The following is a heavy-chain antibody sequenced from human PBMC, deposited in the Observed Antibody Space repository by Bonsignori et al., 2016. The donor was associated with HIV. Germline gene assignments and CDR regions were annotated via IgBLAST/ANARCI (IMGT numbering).Heavy chain of an antibody. CDR1: GFTFSSYA. CDR2: ISYDGSNK. CDR3: ARDRYSSSSLDY. D-gene: IGHD6-6*01. Sequence: GGSLRLSCAASGFTFSSYAMHWVRQAPGKGLEWVAVISYDGSNKYYADSVKGRFTISRDNSKNTLYLQMNSLRAEDTAVYYCARDRYSSSSLDYWGQGTLVTVSS. V-gene: IGHV3-30-3*01. J-gene: IGHJ4*02.